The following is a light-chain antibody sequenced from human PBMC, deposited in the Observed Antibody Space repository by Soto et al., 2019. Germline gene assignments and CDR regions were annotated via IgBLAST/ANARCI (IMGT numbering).Light chain of an antibody. Sequence: EIVMTQSPATLSVSPGERATLSCRASESVSGTLAWYQQKPGQAPRLLIYGASTRAAGFPARFSGSGSGTDFTLTISSLQSEDFAVYYCQQYDNWPWTFGQGTKVDIK. CDR2: GAS. V-gene: IGKV3-15*01. CDR1: ESVSGT. J-gene: IGKJ1*01. CDR3: QQYDNWPWT.